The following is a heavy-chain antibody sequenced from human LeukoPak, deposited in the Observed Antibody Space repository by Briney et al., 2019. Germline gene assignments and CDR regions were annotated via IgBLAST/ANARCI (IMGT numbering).Heavy chain of an antibody. CDR3: ARGGFYCGGDCYVDY. V-gene: IGHV4-34*01. Sequence: TSETLSLTCAVYGGSFSPYYWSWVRQPPGKGLEWIGEINHSGSTNYNPSLKSRVTISVDTSKNQFSLRLSSVTAADTAVYYCARGGFYCGGDCYVDYWGQGTLVTVSS. J-gene: IGHJ4*02. D-gene: IGHD2-21*02. CDR2: INHSGST. CDR1: GGSFSPYY.